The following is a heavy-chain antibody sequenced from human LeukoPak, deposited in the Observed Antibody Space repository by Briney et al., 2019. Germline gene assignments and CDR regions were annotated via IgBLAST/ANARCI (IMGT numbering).Heavy chain of an antibody. CDR3: ARAYSSSWYDAGLFDP. Sequence: SETLSLTCTVSGGSISSYYWSWIRQPAGKGLEWIGRIYTSGSTNYNPSLKSRVTMSVDTSKNQFSLKLSSVTAADTAVYYCARAYSSSWYDAGLFDPWGQGTLVTVSS. CDR2: IYTSGST. D-gene: IGHD6-13*01. CDR1: GGSISSYY. J-gene: IGHJ5*02. V-gene: IGHV4-4*07.